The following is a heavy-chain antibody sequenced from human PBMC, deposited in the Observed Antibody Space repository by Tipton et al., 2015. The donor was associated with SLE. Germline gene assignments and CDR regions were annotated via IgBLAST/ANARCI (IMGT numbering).Heavy chain of an antibody. CDR3: ARGPDGADYGDYVY. V-gene: IGHV4-30-2*01. CDR2: IYRSGNT. J-gene: IGHJ4*02. CDR1: GDSIKSGGYS. Sequence: TLSLTCTVSGDSIKSGGYSWSWIRQPPGKGLEWIGYIYRSGNTKYNPSLRSRVTISVDTSKNQFSLNLRSVTAADTAVYYCARGPDGADYGDYVYWGQGTLVTVSS. D-gene: IGHD4-17*01.